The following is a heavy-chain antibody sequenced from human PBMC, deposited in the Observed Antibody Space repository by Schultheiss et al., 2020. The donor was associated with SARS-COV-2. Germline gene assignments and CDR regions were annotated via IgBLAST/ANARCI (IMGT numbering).Heavy chain of an antibody. CDR3: ARVGILTGYYKGVWFDP. Sequence: SETLSLTCTVSGGSISSYYWSWIRQPPGKGLEWIGYIYYSGSTNYNPSLKSRVTISVDTSKNQFSLKLSSVTAADTAVYYCARVGILTGYYKGVWFDPWGQGTLVTVSS. J-gene: IGHJ5*02. V-gene: IGHV4-59*01. CDR2: IYYSGST. D-gene: IGHD3-9*01. CDR1: GGSISSYY.